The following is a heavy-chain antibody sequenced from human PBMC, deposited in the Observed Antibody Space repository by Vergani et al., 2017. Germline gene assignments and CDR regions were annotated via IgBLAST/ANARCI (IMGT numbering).Heavy chain of an antibody. CDR1: GFTLGGTA. CDR3: AKEFCGTGNCYGWNHLEV. V-gene: IGHV3-13*01. CDR2: IGVDGDR. Sequence: VESGGGLVQPGGSLRPSGKAPGFTLGGTAFHWSRQTAGKGLEWVSSIGVDGDRYYSDSVKGRFTISRDNGQSYLYLDMDNLRVEDTAVYFCAKEFCGTGNCYGWNHLEVWGEGTSVTVSS. J-gene: IGHJ6*04. D-gene: IGHD1-1*01.